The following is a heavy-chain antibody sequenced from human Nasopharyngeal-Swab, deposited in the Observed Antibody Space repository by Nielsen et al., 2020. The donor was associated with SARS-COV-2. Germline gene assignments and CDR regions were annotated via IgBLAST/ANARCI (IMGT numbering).Heavy chain of an antibody. J-gene: IGHJ4*02. V-gene: IGHV3-23*01. CDR1: GLTFSRYA. D-gene: IGHD3-3*01. CDR2: ISGSGHRT. CDR3: AKDFRHNYDYWSGYFTN. Sequence: GESLKISCAASGLTFSRYAMTWVRQAPGKGLQWLSTISGSGHRTYYADSVKGRFTISRDNSQNTLYLQMNSLRAEDTAVYYCAKDFRHNYDYWSGYFTNWGQGTLVTVSS.